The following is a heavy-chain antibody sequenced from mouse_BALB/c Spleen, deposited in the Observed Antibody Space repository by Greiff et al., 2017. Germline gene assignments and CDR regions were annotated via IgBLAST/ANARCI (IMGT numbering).Heavy chain of an antibody. CDR3: ARPLYYDYDGRFAY. D-gene: IGHD2-4*01. J-gene: IGHJ3*01. V-gene: IGHV5-9-3*01. CDR1: GFTFSSYA. CDR2: ISSGGSYT. Sequence: EVQVVESGGGLVKPGGSLKLSCAASGFTFSSYAMSWVRQTPEKRLEWVATISSGGSYTYYPDSVKGRFTISRDNAKNTLYLQMSSLRSEDTAMYYCARPLYYDYDGRFAYWGQGTLVTVSA.